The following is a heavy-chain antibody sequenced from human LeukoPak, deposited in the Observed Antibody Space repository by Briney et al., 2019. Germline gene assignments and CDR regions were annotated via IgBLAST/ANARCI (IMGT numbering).Heavy chain of an antibody. CDR1: GGSISSXXX. Sequence: PSETLSLTCAXSGGSISSXXXXXXXXQXXXXXXEWIGXXYHSGSXXXXXXXXXRXXXXXDXSKNQFSLKLSSVTAADTAVYYCARANGGNYFDYWGQGTLVTVSS. J-gene: IGHJ4*02. D-gene: IGHD4-23*01. CDR3: ARANGGNYFDY. V-gene: IGHV4-4*02. CDR2: XYHSGSX.